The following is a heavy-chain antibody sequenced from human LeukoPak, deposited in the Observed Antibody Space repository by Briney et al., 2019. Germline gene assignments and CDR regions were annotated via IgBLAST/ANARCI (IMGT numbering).Heavy chain of an antibody. D-gene: IGHD3-10*01. V-gene: IGHV1-18*01. CDR3: ARDEYYYGSGSYFWFDP. J-gene: IGHJ5*02. Sequence: GASVKVSCKASGHTFTSYGISWVRQAPGQGLEWMGWISAYNGNTNYAQKLQGRVTMTTDTSTCTAYMELRSLRSDDTAVYYCARDEYYYGSGSYFWFDPWGQGTLVTVSS. CDR2: ISAYNGNT. CDR1: GHTFTSYG.